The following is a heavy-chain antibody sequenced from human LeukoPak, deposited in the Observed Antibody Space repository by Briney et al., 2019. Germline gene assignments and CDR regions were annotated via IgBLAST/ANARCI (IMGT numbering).Heavy chain of an antibody. Sequence: ASVKVSCKASGYTFTGYYMHWVRQAPGQGLEWMGWINPNSGGTNYAQKFQGRVTMTRDTSISTAYMELSRLRSDDTAVYYCTRDNLIHWSGADAFDIWGQGTMVTVSS. CDR3: TRDNLIHWSGADAFDI. V-gene: IGHV1-2*02. CDR1: GYTFTGYY. D-gene: IGHD2-8*02. J-gene: IGHJ3*02. CDR2: INPNSGGT.